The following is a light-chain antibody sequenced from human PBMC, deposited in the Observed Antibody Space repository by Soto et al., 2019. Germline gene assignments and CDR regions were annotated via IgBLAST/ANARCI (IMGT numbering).Light chain of an antibody. CDR3: QQRSSWLT. CDR1: QTVSSN. Sequence: EIVMTQSPATLSVSPGERATLSCRTSQTVSSNLAWYQQKPGQAPRLLIYDASNRATGIPARFSGSGSGTDFTLTISSLEPEDFAVYYCQQRSSWLTFGGGTKGGYQ. V-gene: IGKV3-11*01. CDR2: DAS. J-gene: IGKJ4*01.